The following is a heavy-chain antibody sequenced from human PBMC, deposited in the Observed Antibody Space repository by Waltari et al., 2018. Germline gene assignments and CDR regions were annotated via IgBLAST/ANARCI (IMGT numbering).Heavy chain of an antibody. CDR2: IIPMFGTA. V-gene: IGHV1-69*14. D-gene: IGHD3-22*01. J-gene: IGHJ4*02. Sequence: QVQLVQSGAEVKKPGSSVKVSCKASGGTFSSYAISWVRQAPGQGLEWMGGIIPMFGTANYEQKFQGRVTMTADKSTSTAYMELSSLRSEDTAVYYCSLNYDSSGYYLNWGQGTLVTVSS. CDR3: SLNYDSSGYYLN. CDR1: GGTFSSYA.